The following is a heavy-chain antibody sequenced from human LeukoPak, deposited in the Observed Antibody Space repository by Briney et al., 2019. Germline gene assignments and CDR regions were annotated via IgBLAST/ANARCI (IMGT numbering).Heavy chain of an antibody. V-gene: IGHV3-48*01. CDR1: GFTFSSYS. CDR2: ISSSSSTI. D-gene: IGHD1-26*01. Sequence: GGSLRLSCAASGFTFSSYSMNWVRQAPGKGLEWVSYISSSSSTIYYADSVKGRFTISRDNAKNSLYPQMNSLRAEDTAVYYCARVPVQRIVGAIGGNWFDPWGQGTLVTVSS. CDR3: ARVPVQRIVGAIGGNWFDP. J-gene: IGHJ5*02.